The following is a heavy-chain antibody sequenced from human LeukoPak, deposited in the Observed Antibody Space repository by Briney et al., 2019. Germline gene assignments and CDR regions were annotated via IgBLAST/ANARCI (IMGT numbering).Heavy chain of an antibody. Sequence: NPSETLSLTCAVSGGSISSGGYSWSWIRQPPGKGLEWIGYIYHSGSTYYNPTLKSRVTISVDRSKNQFSLKLSSVTAADTAVYYCARGYDSSAYYPFNYWGQGTLVTVSS. CDR1: GGSISSGGYS. D-gene: IGHD3-22*01. V-gene: IGHV4-30-2*01. CDR2: IYHSGST. CDR3: ARGYDSSAYYPFNY. J-gene: IGHJ4*02.